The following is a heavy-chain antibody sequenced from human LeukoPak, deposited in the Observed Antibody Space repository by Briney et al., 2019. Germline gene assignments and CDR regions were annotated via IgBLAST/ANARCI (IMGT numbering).Heavy chain of an antibody. Sequence: GGSLRLSCAASGFIFRSETMVWVRQAPGNGLEWVSSISGDGASISYADSMKGRVTVSRDNGENSVFLHMNSLRVEDTAVYFCARDPLAAFSADATGWFDSWGQGTPVTVS. D-gene: IGHD2-15*01. CDR2: ISGDGASI. CDR3: ARDPLAAFSADATGWFDS. V-gene: IGHV3-21*01. CDR1: GFIFRSET. J-gene: IGHJ5*01.